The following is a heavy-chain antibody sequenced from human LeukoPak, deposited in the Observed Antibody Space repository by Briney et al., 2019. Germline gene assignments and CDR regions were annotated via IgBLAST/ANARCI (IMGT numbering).Heavy chain of an antibody. CDR3: AKTATVRGLTAFDI. CDR2: ISDSGGST. Sequence: GGSLRLSCAASAFTFSNYGMSWVRQAPGKGLEWVSAISDSGGSTYYADSVKGRFTISRDNSKHTLFLQMNSLRAEDTAVYYCAKTATVRGLTAFDIWGQGTMVTVSS. J-gene: IGHJ3*02. D-gene: IGHD4/OR15-4a*01. CDR1: AFTFSNYG. V-gene: IGHV3-23*01.